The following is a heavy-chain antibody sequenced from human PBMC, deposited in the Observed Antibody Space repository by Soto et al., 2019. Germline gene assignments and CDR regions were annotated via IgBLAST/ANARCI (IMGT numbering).Heavy chain of an antibody. V-gene: IGHV3-53*04. CDR2: IYTDGNT. CDR3: ARVGAVGAADY. J-gene: IGHJ4*02. Sequence: EVQLVESGGGLVQPGGSLRLSCAASGFNVSSKYMSWVRQAPGKGLEWVSVIYTDGNTYYADSVKGRLTISRHNSKNTLYIQMNSLRPEDTAVYYCARVGAVGAADYWGQGTLVTVSS. D-gene: IGHD1-26*01. CDR1: GFNVSSKY.